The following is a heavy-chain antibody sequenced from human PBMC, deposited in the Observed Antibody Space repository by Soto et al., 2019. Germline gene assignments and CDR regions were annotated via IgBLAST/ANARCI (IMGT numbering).Heavy chain of an antibody. CDR1: GGSIITYY. Sequence: SEPLPLTCGVSGGSIITYYWSWIRQPPGKGLEWIGYISYSGSTNYNPSLRSRVTISVDTSKSQFSLKLSSVTATDTAVYYCARLEYTYGYLCYYYSYLAVWRNGTTVTVS. CDR2: ISYSGST. J-gene: IGHJ6*03. D-gene: IGHD5-18*01. CDR3: ARLEYTYGYLCYYYSYLAV. V-gene: IGHV4-59*08.